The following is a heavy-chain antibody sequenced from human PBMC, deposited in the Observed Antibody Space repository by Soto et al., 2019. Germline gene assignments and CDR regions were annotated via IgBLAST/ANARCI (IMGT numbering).Heavy chain of an antibody. CDR2: LSGSGGST. CDR1: GFTFSTYA. Sequence: EVQLLESGGGLVQPGGSLRLSCAASGFTFSTYALSWFRQAPGQGLERVSALSGSGGSTYYAESVKGRFTISRDNSKNTLYLQMNSLRAEDTAVYYCANPPPSDYCYGMDVWGQGTTVTVSS. D-gene: IGHD2-2*01. CDR3: ANPPPSDYCYGMDV. J-gene: IGHJ6*02. V-gene: IGHV3-23*01.